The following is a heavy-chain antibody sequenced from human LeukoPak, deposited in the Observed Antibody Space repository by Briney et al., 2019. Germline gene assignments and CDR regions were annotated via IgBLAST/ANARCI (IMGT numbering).Heavy chain of an antibody. CDR1: GGTFSSYA. D-gene: IGHD3-22*01. CDR3: AKHDSSGYYVLDY. V-gene: IGHV1-69*13. J-gene: IGHJ4*02. CDR2: IIPIFGTA. Sequence: ASVKVSCKASGGTFSSYAISWVRQAPGQGLEWMGGIIPIFGTANYAQKFQGRVTITADESTSTAYMELSSLRSGDTAVYYCAKHDSSGYYVLDYWGQGTLVTVSS.